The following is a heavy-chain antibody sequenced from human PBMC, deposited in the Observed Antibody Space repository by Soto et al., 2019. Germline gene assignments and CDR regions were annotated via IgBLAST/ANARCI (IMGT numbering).Heavy chain of an antibody. J-gene: IGHJ4*02. CDR1: GFTFNTYS. D-gene: IGHD5-12*01. V-gene: IGHV3-23*01. Sequence: EVQLLESGGGLVQPGGSLRLPCAASGFTFNTYSMAWVRQAPGKGLAWISGLSGGGANTFYADSVRGRFTISVDHSRNTVYLQMNSLRVEDTAVYYCARWDGYGDEWGQGTLVTVSS. CDR2: LSGGGANT. CDR3: ARWDGYGDE.